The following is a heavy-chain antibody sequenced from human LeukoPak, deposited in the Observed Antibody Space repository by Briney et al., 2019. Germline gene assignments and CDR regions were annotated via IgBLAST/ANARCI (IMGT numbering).Heavy chain of an antibody. V-gene: IGHV1-18*01. CDR1: GYTFTSYG. CDR2: ISAYNGNT. D-gene: IGHD6-13*01. Sequence: ASVKVSCKASGYTFTSYGTSWVRQAPGQGLEWMGWISAYNGNTNYAQKLQGRVTMTTDTSTSTAYMELRSLRSDDTAVYYCARSRYSSSWVRTGWFDPWGQGTLVTVSS. CDR3: ARSRYSSSWVRTGWFDP. J-gene: IGHJ5*02.